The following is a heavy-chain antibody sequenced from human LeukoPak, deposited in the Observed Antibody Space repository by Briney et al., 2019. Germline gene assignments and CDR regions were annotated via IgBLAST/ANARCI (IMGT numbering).Heavy chain of an antibody. D-gene: IGHD3-3*01. CDR2: IYYSGST. V-gene: IGHV4-59*01. CDR3: ARSAGQSNYDFWSGYYYYYGMDV. Sequence: PSETLSLTCTVSGGSISSYYWSWIRQPPGKGLEWIGYIYYSGSTNYNPSLRSRVTISVDTSKNQFSLKLSSVTAADTAVYYCARSAGQSNYDFWSGYYYYYGMDVWGQGTTVTVSS. J-gene: IGHJ6*02. CDR1: GGSISSYY.